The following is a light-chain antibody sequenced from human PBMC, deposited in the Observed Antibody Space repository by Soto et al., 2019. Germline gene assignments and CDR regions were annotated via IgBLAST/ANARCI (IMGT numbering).Light chain of an antibody. CDR3: QQSYSTPLT. J-gene: IGKJ4*01. Sequence: DIQMPQSPSSLSASVGDRVTITCRASQSISSYLNWYQQKPGKAPKLLIYAASSLQSGVPSRFSGSGSGTDFTLTISSLQPEDVATYYCQQSYSTPLTFGGGTKVEIK. CDR1: QSISSY. V-gene: IGKV1-39*01. CDR2: AAS.